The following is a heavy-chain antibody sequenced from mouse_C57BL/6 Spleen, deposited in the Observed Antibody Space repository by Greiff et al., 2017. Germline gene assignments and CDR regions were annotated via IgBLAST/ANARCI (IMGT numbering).Heavy chain of an antibody. D-gene: IGHD3-3*01. V-gene: IGHV1-54*01. Sequence: VQLQQSGAELVRPGTSVKVSCKASGYAFTNYLIEWVKQRPGQGLEWIGAINPGSGGTNYNEKFKGKATLTADKSSSTAYMQLSSLTSEDSAVYFCARRGLRTPMDYWGQGTSVTVSS. J-gene: IGHJ4*01. CDR1: GYAFTNYL. CDR2: INPGSGGT. CDR3: ARRGLRTPMDY.